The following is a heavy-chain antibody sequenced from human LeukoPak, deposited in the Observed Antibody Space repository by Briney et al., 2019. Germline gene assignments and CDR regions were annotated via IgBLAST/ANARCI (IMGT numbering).Heavy chain of an antibody. CDR3: ARGPDSGYDPYFDY. CDR1: GGSISSGGYS. V-gene: IGHV4-30-2*01. Sequence: PAETLSLTCAVSGGSISSGGYSWSWIRQPPGKGLEWIGYIYHSASPYYNPSLKSRVTISVDRSKNQFSLKLTSVTAADTAVYYCARGPDSGYDPYFDYWGQGTLVTVSS. CDR2: IYHSASP. D-gene: IGHD5-12*01. J-gene: IGHJ4*02.